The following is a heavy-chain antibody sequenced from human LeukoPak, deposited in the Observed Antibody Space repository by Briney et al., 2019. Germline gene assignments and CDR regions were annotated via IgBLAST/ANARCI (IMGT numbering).Heavy chain of an antibody. CDR2: ISGSGGST. D-gene: IGHD6-13*01. J-gene: IGHJ6*02. V-gene: IGHV3-23*01. CDR3: ASQPGYRSSWAYYYYGMDV. CDR1: GFTFSSYA. Sequence: GRSLRLSCAASGFTFSSYAMSWVRQAPGKGLEWVSAISGSGGSTYYADSVKGRFTISRDNSKNTLYLQMNSLRAEDTAVYYCASQPGYRSSWAYYYYGMDVWGQGTTVTVSS.